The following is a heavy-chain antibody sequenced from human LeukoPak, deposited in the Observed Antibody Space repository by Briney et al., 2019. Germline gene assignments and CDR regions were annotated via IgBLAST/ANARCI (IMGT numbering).Heavy chain of an antibody. CDR3: TKVRSGSSNWALRVFDY. D-gene: IGHD4-11*01. J-gene: IGHJ4*02. V-gene: IGHV3-23*01. CDR1: GFTFSNEA. Sequence: PGGSLRLSCAVSGFTFSNEAMGWVRQLRGGGLEWVSTISPGGGTTYYAESMKGRFTISRDNSKSTLYLEMNGLRVEDTAVYYCTKVRSGSSNWALRVFDYWGQGALVTVSS. CDR2: ISPGGGTT.